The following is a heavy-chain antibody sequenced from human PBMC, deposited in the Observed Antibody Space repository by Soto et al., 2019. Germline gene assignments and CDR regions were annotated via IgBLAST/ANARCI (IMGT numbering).Heavy chain of an antibody. CDR2: INHSGST. CDR1: GGSFSGYY. CDR3: ARVVTYYYGSGSYPAYFDY. V-gene: IGHV4-34*01. D-gene: IGHD3-10*01. Sequence: QVQLQQWGAGLLKPSETLSLTCAVYGGSFSGYYWSWIRQPPGKGLEWIGEINHSGSTNYNPSLNRRVTISVDTSKNQFSLKLSSVTAADTAVYYCARVVTYYYGSGSYPAYFDYWGQGTLVTVSS. J-gene: IGHJ4*02.